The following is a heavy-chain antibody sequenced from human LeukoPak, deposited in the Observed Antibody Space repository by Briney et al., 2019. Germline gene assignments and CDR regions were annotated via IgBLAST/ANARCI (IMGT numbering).Heavy chain of an antibody. CDR2: IRSKANSYAT. J-gene: IGHJ5*02. D-gene: IGHD2-2*01. Sequence: GGSLRLSCAAPGFTFSGSVMHWVRQASGKGLELVGRIRSKANSYATAYAASVKGRFTISRGDSKNTAFLQMNSLKTEDTAVYYCTRHSYGYQLLPSVYNWFDPWGQGTLVTVSS. V-gene: IGHV3-73*01. CDR3: TRHSYGYQLLPSVYNWFDP. CDR1: GFTFSGSV.